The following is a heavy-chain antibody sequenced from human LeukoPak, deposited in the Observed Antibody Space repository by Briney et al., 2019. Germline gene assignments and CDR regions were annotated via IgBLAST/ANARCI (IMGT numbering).Heavy chain of an antibody. CDR3: AREYDMVRGVIIRGFDY. V-gene: IGHV4-34*01. CDR2: INHSGST. J-gene: IGHJ4*02. Sequence: SETLSLTCAVYGGSFSGYYWSWIRQPPGKGLEWIGEINHSGSTNYNPSLKSRVTISVDTSKNQFSLKLSSVTAADTAVYYCAREYDMVRGVIIRGFDYWGQGTLVTVSS. CDR1: GGSFSGYY. D-gene: IGHD3-10*01.